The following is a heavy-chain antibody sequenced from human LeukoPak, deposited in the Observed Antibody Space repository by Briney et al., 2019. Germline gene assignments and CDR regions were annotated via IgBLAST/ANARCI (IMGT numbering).Heavy chain of an antibody. CDR3: ARDHYGSGSYYHDY. Sequence: GGSLRLSCAASGFTVFSNYMSWVRQASGKGLEWGSVIYSGGSTYYADSVKGRFTISRDNSKNTLYLQMNSLRAEDTAAYYCARDHYGSGSYYHDYWGQGTLVTVSS. D-gene: IGHD3-10*01. V-gene: IGHV3-66*01. CDR1: GFTVFSNY. J-gene: IGHJ4*02. CDR2: IYSGGST.